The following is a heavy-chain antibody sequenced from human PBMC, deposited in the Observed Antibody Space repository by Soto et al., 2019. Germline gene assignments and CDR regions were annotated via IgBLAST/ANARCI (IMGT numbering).Heavy chain of an antibody. D-gene: IGHD6-13*01. Sequence: QVQLVESGGGVVQPGRSLRLSCAASGFTFSSYGMHWVRQAPGKGLEWVAVISYDGSNKYYADSVKGRFTISRDNSKNSLYLQMNSLRAEDTAVYYCAKEQWSSNWYYYYGMDVWGQGTTVTVSS. CDR1: GFTFSSYG. CDR3: AKEQWSSNWYYYYGMDV. V-gene: IGHV3-30*18. CDR2: ISYDGSNK. J-gene: IGHJ6*02.